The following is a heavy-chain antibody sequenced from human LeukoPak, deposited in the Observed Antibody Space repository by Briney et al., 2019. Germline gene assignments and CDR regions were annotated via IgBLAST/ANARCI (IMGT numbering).Heavy chain of an antibody. J-gene: IGHJ5*02. Sequence: GGSLRLSCAASGFTFSSYAMSWVRQAPGKGLEWVSAISGSGGSTYYEDSVKGRFTISRENSKNTLYLQMNSLRAEDTAVYYCAKSGDCSSTSCYPHNWFDPWGQGTLVTVSS. D-gene: IGHD2-2*01. CDR2: ISGSGGST. CDR3: AKSGDCSSTSCYPHNWFDP. V-gene: IGHV3-23*01. CDR1: GFTFSSYA.